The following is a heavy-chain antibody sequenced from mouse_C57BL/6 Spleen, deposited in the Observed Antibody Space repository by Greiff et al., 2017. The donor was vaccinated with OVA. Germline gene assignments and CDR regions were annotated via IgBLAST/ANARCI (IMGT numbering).Heavy chain of an antibody. J-gene: IGHJ2*01. V-gene: IGHV2-2*01. CDR3: ARYDYDGRTIDY. CDR1: GFSLTSYG. CDR2: IWSGGST. Sequence: VQLKESGPGLVQPSQRLSITCTVSGFSLTSYGVHWVRQSPGKGLEWLGVIWSGGSTDYNAAFISRLSISKDNSTSQVFFKMNSLQADDTAIYYCARYDYDGRTIDYWGQGTTLTVSS. D-gene: IGHD2-4*01.